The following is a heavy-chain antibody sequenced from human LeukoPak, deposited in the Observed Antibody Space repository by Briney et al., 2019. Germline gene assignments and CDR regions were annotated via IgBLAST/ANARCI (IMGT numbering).Heavy chain of an antibody. D-gene: IGHD3-10*01. Sequence: GGSPRLSCAASGFTFSSYAMSWVRQAPGKGLEWVSAISGSGGSTYYTDSVKGRFTIPRDNSKNTLYLQMTSLRAEDTAVYYCTKDQIRTIVRLMDVWRQGPTVSVSS. CDR2: ISGSGGST. J-gene: IGHJ6*02. CDR3: TKDQIRTIVRLMDV. V-gene: IGHV3-23*01. CDR1: GFTFSSYA.